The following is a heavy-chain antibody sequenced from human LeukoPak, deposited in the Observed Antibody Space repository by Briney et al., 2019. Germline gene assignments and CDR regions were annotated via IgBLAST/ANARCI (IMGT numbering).Heavy chain of an antibody. CDR1: GYSIRSGDY. J-gene: IGHJ4*02. CDR2: IYHSGST. D-gene: IGHD4-17*01. V-gene: IGHV4-38-2*01. Sequence: SETLSLTCAVSGYSIRSGDYWGWIRQSPGKGLEWIGSIYHSGSTHYNPSLKSRVTISVDTSKNQFSLMLSSVTAADTAIYYCARNRSVTTTPGFDHWGQGTLATVSS. CDR3: ARNRSVTTTPGFDH.